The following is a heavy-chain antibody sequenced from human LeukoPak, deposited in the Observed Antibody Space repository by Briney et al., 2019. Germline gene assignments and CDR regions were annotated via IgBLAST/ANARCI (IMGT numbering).Heavy chain of an antibody. CDR1: GGSISSYY. CDR2: IYTSGST. CDR3: ASICLTGVGYGSDYYGMDV. Sequence: SETLSLTCTVSGGSISSYYWSWIRQPAGKGLEWIGRIYTSGSTNYNPSLKSRVTMSVDTSKNQFSLKLSSVTAADTAVYYCASICLTGVGYGSDYYGMDVWGQGTTVTVSS. V-gene: IGHV4-4*07. D-gene: IGHD3-10*01. J-gene: IGHJ6*02.